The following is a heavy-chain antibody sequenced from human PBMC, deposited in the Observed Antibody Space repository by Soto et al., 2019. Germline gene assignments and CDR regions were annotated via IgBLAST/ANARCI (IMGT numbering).Heavy chain of an antibody. J-gene: IGHJ5*02. Sequence: GASVKVSCKVSGYTLTELSMHWVRQAPGKGLEWMGGFDPEDGETIYAQKFQGRVTMAEDTSTDTAYMDLSSLRSEDTAVYYCATINHLDDSSRHGWFDPWGQGTLVTVSS. CDR2: FDPEDGET. CDR3: ATINHLDDSSRHGWFDP. CDR1: GYTLTELS. D-gene: IGHD3-22*01. V-gene: IGHV1-24*01.